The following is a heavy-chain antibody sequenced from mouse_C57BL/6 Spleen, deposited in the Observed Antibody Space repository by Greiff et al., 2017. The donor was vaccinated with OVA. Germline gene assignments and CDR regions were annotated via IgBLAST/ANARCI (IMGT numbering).Heavy chain of an antibody. CDR3: ARNEKTWFAY. Sequence: QVQLKESGAELVKPGASVKMSCKASGYTFTSYWITWVKQRPGQGLEWIGDIYPGSGSTNYNEKFKSKATLTVDTSSSTAYMQRSSLTSEDSAVYYCARNEKTWFAYWGQGTLVTVSA. J-gene: IGHJ3*01. V-gene: IGHV1-55*01. CDR2: IYPGSGST. CDR1: GYTFTSYW.